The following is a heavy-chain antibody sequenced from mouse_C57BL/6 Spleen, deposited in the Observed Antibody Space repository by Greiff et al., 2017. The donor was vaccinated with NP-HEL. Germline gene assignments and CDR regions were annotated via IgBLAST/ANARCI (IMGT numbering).Heavy chain of an antibody. J-gene: IGHJ2*01. CDR3: ARGNWDDGGFDY. CDR1: GFTFSSYG. D-gene: IGHD4-1*01. V-gene: IGHV5-6*01. Sequence: EVMLVESGGDLVKPGGSLKLSCAASGFTFSSYGMSWVRQTPDKRLEWVATISSGGSYTYYPDSVKGRFTISRDNAKNTLYLQMSSLKSEDTAMYYCARGNWDDGGFDYWGQGTTLTVSS. CDR2: ISSGGSYT.